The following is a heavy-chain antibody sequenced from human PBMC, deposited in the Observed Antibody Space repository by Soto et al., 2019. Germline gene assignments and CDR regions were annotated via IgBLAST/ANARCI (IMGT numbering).Heavy chain of an antibody. J-gene: IGHJ5*02. V-gene: IGHV1-18*01. D-gene: IGHD3-22*01. CDR2: ISAYNGNT. Sequence: GASVKLSFKAAGYTFTSYAMHWVRQATGQGLEWMGWISAYNGNTNYAQKLQGRVTMTTDTSTSTAYMELRSLRSDDTAVYYCARSGYYDSSGYSWFDPWGQGTLVTVSS. CDR1: GYTFTSYA. CDR3: ARSGYYDSSGYSWFDP.